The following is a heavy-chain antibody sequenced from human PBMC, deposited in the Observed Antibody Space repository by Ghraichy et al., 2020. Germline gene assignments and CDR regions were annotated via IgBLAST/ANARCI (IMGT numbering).Heavy chain of an antibody. D-gene: IGHD6-25*01. V-gene: IGHV1-8*01. Sequence: ASVKVSYKALGYTLTGSDINWVRQAPGQGLEWMGWMNPDTGNTEYAETFQGRVTMTRDTSTGTAYMELTNLRSNDTAVYFCARGIAAASDPFDIWGHGTSIIVSS. J-gene: IGHJ3*02. CDR3: ARGIAAASDPFDI. CDR1: GYTLTGSD. CDR2: MNPDTGNT.